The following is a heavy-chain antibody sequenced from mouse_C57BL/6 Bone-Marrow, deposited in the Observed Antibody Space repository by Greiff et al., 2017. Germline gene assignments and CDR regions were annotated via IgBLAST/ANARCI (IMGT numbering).Heavy chain of an antibody. CDR3: ARSTMVTTYYFDY. D-gene: IGHD2-1*01. CDR1: GFSLTSYG. V-gene: IGHV2-2*01. CDR2: IWSGGST. J-gene: IGHJ2*01. Sequence: QVQLQQSGPGLVQPSQSLSITCTVSGFSLTSYGVHWVRQSPGKGLEWLGVIWSGGSTDYNAAFISRLSISKDNSKSQVFFKMNSLQADDKAIYYCARSTMVTTYYFDYWGQGTTLTVSS.